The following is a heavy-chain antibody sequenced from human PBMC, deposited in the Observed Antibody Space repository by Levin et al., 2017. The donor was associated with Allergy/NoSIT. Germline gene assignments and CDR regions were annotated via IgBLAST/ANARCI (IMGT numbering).Heavy chain of an antibody. V-gene: IGHV4-59*01. D-gene: IGHD3-16*01. CDR1: GGSISSYY. J-gene: IGHJ5*02. CDR2: IYYSGST. CDR3: ARAEVGVWGSSGWFDP. Sequence: SETLSLTCTVSGGSISSYYWSWIRQPPGKGLEWIGYIYYSGSTNYNPSLKSRVTISVDTSKNQFSLKLSSVTAADTAVYYCARAEVGVWGSSGWFDPWGQGTLVTVSS.